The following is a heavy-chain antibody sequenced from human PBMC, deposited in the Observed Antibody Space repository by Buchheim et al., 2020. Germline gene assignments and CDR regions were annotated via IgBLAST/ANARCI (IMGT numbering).Heavy chain of an antibody. CDR3: ARDGYNNFGEYFAMDV. J-gene: IGHJ6*02. CDR2: IYYTGAT. V-gene: IGHV4-31*03. D-gene: IGHD4-11*01. CDR1: GGSINRGGYY. Sequence: QMQLQESGPELVKPLQTLSLTCTVSGGSINRGGYYWSWIRQHSVRGLEWIGYIYYTGATYYSTSLKSRVSISVDMSKNQFSLRVNSVTAADTAVYFCARDGYNNFGEYFAMDVWGQGT.